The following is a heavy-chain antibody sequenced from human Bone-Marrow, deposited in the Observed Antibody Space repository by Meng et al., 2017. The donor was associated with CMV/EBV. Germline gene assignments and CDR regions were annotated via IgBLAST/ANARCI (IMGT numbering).Heavy chain of an antibody. CDR3: ARGGSTGWYYYYGVDV. CDR1: GYTFTSYG. D-gene: IGHD6-19*01. J-gene: IGHJ6*02. Sequence: ASVKVSCKPSGYTFTSYGISWVRQAPGQGLEWMGWITAYNGDTTYAQKLQGRVTMTTDTSTSTAYMELRSLTSDDTAVYFCARGGSTGWYYYYGVDVWGQGTTVTVSS. CDR2: ITAYNGDT. V-gene: IGHV1-18*01.